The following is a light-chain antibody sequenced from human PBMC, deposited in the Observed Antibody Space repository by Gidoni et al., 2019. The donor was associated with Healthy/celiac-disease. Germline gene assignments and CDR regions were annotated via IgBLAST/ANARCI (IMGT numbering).Light chain of an antibody. CDR1: QSVSSN. CDR3: QQYNNWPKT. J-gene: IGKJ2*01. CDR2: GAS. V-gene: IGKV3-15*01. Sequence: EIVMTQSPATLSVSPGERATLSCRASQSVSSNLAWYQQKPGQAPRLLIYGASTRATGIPARFSGSGSGTEFTLTIGSLQSEDFAVYYCQQYNNWPKTFGQXTKLEIK.